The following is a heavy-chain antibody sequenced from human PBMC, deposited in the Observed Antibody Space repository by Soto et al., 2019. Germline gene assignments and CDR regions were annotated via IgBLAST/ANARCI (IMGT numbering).Heavy chain of an antibody. D-gene: IGHD2-15*01. CDR1: GYAFTSYD. Sequence: ASVKVSCKASGYAFTSYDINWVRQATGQGLEWMGWMNPNSGNTGYAQKFQGRVTMTRNTSISTAYMELSSLRSEDTAVYYCATPYCSGGSCYTRGWFDPWGQGTLVTVSS. V-gene: IGHV1-8*01. CDR2: MNPNSGNT. CDR3: ATPYCSGGSCYTRGWFDP. J-gene: IGHJ5*02.